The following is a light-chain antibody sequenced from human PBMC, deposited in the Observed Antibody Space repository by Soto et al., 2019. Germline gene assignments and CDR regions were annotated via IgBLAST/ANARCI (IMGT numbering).Light chain of an antibody. CDR1: QSISNW. CDR2: DAS. J-gene: IGKJ1*01. V-gene: IGKV1-5*01. CDR3: QHYNSYSQT. Sequence: DIQLTQSPSTLSASVGDRVTIACRASQSISNWLAWYHQRPGKAPKLLIYDASSLESGVPSRFSGSGSGTEFTLTISSLQPDDFATYYCQHYNSYSQTFGQGTKVDIK.